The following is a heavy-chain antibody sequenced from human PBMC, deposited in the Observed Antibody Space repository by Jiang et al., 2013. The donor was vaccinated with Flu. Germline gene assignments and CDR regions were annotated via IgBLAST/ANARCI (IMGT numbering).Heavy chain of an antibody. CDR3: ARGYSYDLSGNHGGFDY. V-gene: IGHV4-59*01. J-gene: IGHJ4*02. D-gene: IGHD2-15*01. CDR1: GATTAHYY. CDR2: IYVGGDT. Sequence: QVQLQESGPGLVKPSETLSLTCNWSGATTAHYYWSWIRQSPGKALEWIGFIYVGGDTKYNPAFKSRVTMSVDTSRDQLYLKMTSVTAADTAIYFCARGYSYDLSGNHGGFDYWGQGTRVTVSS.